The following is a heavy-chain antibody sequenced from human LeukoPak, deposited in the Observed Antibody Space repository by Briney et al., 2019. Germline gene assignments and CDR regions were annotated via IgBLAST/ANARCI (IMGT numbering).Heavy chain of an antibody. V-gene: IGHV3-7*01. CDR3: ARQPLLRTPPSTDGY. Sequence: PGGSLRLSCAASGFTFSSYWMSWVRQAPGKGLEWVAIIKQDGSEKYYVDSVKGRFTISRDNAKNSLYLQMNSLRAEDTAVYYCARQPLLRTPPSTDGYWGQGTMVTVSS. CDR2: IKQDGSEK. CDR1: GFTFSSYW. J-gene: IGHJ4*02. D-gene: IGHD1-26*01.